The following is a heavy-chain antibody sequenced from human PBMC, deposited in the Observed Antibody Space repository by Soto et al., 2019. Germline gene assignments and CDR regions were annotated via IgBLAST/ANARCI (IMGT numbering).Heavy chain of an antibody. CDR1: GGSISGSDYY. CDR3: ARTIYCTTGSCYRFDP. CDR2: INYSGTT. Sequence: HLQLQESGPGLVKASETLSLTCTVSGGSISGSDYYWGWIRQPPGKGLEWIGSINYSGTTYYNPSLKSRVTISDDTSKNQVSLRLSSVTAADTAVYYCARTIYCTTGSCYRFDPWGQGTLVTVSS. D-gene: IGHD2-15*01. J-gene: IGHJ5*02. V-gene: IGHV4-39*01.